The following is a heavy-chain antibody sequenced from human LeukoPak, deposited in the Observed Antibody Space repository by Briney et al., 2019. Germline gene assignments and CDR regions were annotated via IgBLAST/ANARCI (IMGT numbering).Heavy chain of an antibody. Sequence: PSQTLSLTCTVSGGSISSGGYYWSWIRQPPGKGLEWIGYIYHSGSTYYNPSLKSRVTISVDWSKNQFSLKLSSVTAADTAVYYCARVRRVYCGGDCYSGSGDFDYWGQGTLVTVSS. CDR3: ARVRRVYCGGDCYSGSGDFDY. CDR1: GGSISSGGYY. CDR2: IYHSGST. D-gene: IGHD2-21*01. J-gene: IGHJ4*02. V-gene: IGHV4-30-2*01.